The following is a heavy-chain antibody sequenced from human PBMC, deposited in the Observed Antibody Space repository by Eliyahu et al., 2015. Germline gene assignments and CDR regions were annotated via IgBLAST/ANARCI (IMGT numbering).Heavy chain of an antibody. CDR2: ISWNSGSI. V-gene: IGHV3-9*01. J-gene: IGHJ4*02. CDR1: GFTFXDXA. Sequence: EVQLVESGGGLVQPGRSLRLSCAAXGFTFXDXAMPWVRQAPGKGLEWVSGISWNSGSIGYADSVKGRFTISRDNAKNSLYLQMNSLRAEDTALYYCAKATSYDSSGYYMEYWGQGTLVTVSS. CDR3: AKATSYDSSGYYMEY. D-gene: IGHD3-22*01.